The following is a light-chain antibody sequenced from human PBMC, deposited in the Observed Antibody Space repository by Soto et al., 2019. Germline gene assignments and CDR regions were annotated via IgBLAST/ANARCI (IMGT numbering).Light chain of an antibody. Sequence: DIQMTQSPSSLSASVGDRVTITCRASQSISNYLNWYQQKPGKAPKLLIYAASSLESGVPSRFSGSGSGTDFTLTISSLQYEDVATYYCQQSYSTPRWTFGQGIKVEIK. CDR2: AAS. V-gene: IGKV1-39*01. CDR3: QQSYSTPRWT. J-gene: IGKJ1*01. CDR1: QSISNY.